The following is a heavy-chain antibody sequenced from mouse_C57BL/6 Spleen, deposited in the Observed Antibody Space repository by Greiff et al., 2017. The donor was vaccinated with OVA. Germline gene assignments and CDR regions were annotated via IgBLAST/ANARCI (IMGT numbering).Heavy chain of an antibody. CDR2: ISYDGSN. CDR3: AGGSPFAY. Sequence: EVKLVESGPGLVKPSQSLSLTCSVTGYSITSGYYWNWIRQFPGNKLEWMGYISYDGSNNYNPSLKNRISITRDTSKNQFFLKLNSVTTEDTATYYCAGGSPFAYWGQGTLVTVSA. V-gene: IGHV3-6*01. CDR1: GYSITSGYY. J-gene: IGHJ3*01. D-gene: IGHD1-1*02.